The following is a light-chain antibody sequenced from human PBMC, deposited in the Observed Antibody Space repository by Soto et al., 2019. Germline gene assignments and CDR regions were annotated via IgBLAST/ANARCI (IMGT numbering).Light chain of an antibody. CDR3: ETLDSSMKTLL. CDR2: DNN. J-gene: IGLJ2*01. V-gene: IGLV1-51*01. CDR1: SSNIGNGY. Sequence: QSVLMQPPSVSAAPGRQVTISCSGSSSNIGNGYVSWYQHLPGTAPKLLIYDNNKRPSGMPHRFSGSKSDTAATLGITGLQTGDEADYYCETLDSSMKTLLFGGVTKVTVL.